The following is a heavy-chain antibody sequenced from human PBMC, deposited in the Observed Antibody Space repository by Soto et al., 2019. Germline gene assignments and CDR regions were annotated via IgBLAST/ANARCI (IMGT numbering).Heavy chain of an antibody. Sequence: PGGSLRLSCAASGFTFSDYYMSWIRQAPGKGLEWVSYISTTGSYTYYADSVKGRFTISRDNSKNTLYLQMNSLRAEDTAIYFCAKSRTGPGDYFDYWGQGTLVTVSS. J-gene: IGHJ4*02. V-gene: IGHV3-11*03. CDR2: ISTTGSYT. CDR1: GFTFSDYY. D-gene: IGHD1-1*01. CDR3: AKSRTGPGDYFDY.